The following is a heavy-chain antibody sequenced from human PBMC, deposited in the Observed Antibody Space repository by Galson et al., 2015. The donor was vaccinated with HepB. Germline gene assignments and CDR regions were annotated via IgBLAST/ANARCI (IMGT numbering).Heavy chain of an antibody. Sequence: SLRLSCAVSGFTLSNYAMHWVRQAPGEGLEYISAITNTGGSTYYVDSVKGRFTISRDNSKNTLYLQMGSLRTEDMAVYYCARDRGVLPGVIDYWGQGTLVTVSS. J-gene: IGHJ4*02. D-gene: IGHD3-10*01. V-gene: IGHV3-64*02. CDR1: GFTLSNYA. CDR3: ARDRGVLPGVIDY. CDR2: ITNTGGST.